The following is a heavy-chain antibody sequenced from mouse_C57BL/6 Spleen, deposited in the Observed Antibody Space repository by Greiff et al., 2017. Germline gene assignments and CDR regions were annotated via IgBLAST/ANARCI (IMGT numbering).Heavy chain of an antibody. CDR2: IDPETGGT. D-gene: IGHD2-2*01. J-gene: IGHJ3*01. CDR3: TRYGYDPAWFAY. CDR1: GYTFTDYE. Sequence: VQLQQSGAELVRPGASVTLSCKASGYTFTDYEMHWVKQTPVHGLEWIGAIDPETGGTAYNQKFKGKAILTADKSSSTAYMELRSLTSEDSAVXYCTRYGYDPAWFAYWGQGTLVTVSA. V-gene: IGHV1-15*01.